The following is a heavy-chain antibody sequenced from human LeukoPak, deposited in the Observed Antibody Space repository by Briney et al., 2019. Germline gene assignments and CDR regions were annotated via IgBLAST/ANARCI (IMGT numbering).Heavy chain of an antibody. Sequence: GGSLRLSCAASGFTFSSYWMSWVRQAPGQGLEWVADLNKDGSQKRYVDSVKGRFTISRDNAKNSMFLQMNSLRAEDTAVYYCARGLWFGELSGYYYYYYGMDVWGQGTTVTVSS. J-gene: IGHJ6*02. CDR1: GFTFSSYW. V-gene: IGHV3-7*03. CDR3: ARGLWFGELSGYYYYYYGMDV. D-gene: IGHD3-10*01. CDR2: LNKDGSQK.